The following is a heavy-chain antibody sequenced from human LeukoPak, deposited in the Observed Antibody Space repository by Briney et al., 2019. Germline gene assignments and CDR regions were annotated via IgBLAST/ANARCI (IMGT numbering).Heavy chain of an antibody. CDR1: GFTFDTYV. J-gene: IGHJ4*02. Sequence: PGGSLRLSCGASGFTFDTYVIRWVRQARGKGLEWVSSVNGNRRGTYYAESGKGRVTIPRHKSQSQLFLQMASLPVEDSGVYYCAKGMSVERYNIERGADYWRQGTRVTVS. CDR2: VNGNRRGT. D-gene: IGHD3-10*01. V-gene: IGHV3-23*01. CDR3: AKGMSVERYNIERGADY.